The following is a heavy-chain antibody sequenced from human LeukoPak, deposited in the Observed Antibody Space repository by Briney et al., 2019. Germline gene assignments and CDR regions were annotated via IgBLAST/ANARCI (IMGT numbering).Heavy chain of an antibody. CDR2: ISGSGGIT. CDR3: AKEAGVAVAVTPDAFDI. J-gene: IGHJ3*02. Sequence: QPGGSLRLSCAASGFTFSSYAMSWVRQAPGKGLEWVSGISGSGGITHYADSVKDRFTISRDSSKNTHYLQMNSLRAKNPAAYYAAKEAGVAVAVTPDAFDIWGQGTMVTVSS. V-gene: IGHV3-23*01. D-gene: IGHD2-15*01. CDR1: GFTFSSYA.